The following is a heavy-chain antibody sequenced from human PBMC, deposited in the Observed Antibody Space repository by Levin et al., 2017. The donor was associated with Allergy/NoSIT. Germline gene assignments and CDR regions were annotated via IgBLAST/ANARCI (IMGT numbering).Heavy chain of an antibody. D-gene: IGHD1-1*01. CDR2: INPNSGVT. CDR3: ARADNNNWY. J-gene: IGHJ4*02. CDR1: GYTFTGYY. Sequence: GASVKVSCKTSGYTFTGYYMHWVRQAPGQGLEWMGWINPNSGVTNYSQKFQGRVTMTRDTSISTAYMELSRLRSDDTAMYYCARADNNNWYWGQGTLVTVSS. V-gene: IGHV1-2*02.